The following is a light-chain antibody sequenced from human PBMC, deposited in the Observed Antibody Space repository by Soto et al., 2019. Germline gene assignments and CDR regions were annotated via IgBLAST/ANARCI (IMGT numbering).Light chain of an antibody. CDR2: GAS. J-gene: IGKJ1*01. Sequence: EIVLTQSPGTLSLSPGERATLSCRASQSVSSSYLAWYQQKPGQAPRLLIYGASSRATGIPDRFSGSGSGTDFTLTISRLEPEDVAVYYCQQYRSSRTFGQGTKVDIK. V-gene: IGKV3-20*01. CDR1: QSVSSSY. CDR3: QQYRSSRT.